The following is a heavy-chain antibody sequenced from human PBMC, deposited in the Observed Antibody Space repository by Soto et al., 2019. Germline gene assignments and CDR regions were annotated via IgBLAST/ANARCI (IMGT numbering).Heavy chain of an antibody. CDR3: ARYFRGSGRYFFDY. D-gene: IGHD6-19*01. V-gene: IGHV3-7*03. CDR2: INQDGGGT. J-gene: IGHJ4*02. CDR1: RFTFSSSF. Sequence: GGSLRLSCVASRFTFSSSFMGWVRQAPGKGLEWVANINQDGGGTYYVDSVQGRFTISRDNAKDSLFLQLNSLRGEDTAVYYCARYFRGSGRYFFDYWGQGTLVTVPS.